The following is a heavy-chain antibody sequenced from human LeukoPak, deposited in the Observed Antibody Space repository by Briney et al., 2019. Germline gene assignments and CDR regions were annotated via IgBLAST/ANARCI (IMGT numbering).Heavy chain of an antibody. V-gene: IGHV4-31*03. Sequence: SETLSLTCTVSGGSISSGGYYWSWIRQHPGKGLEWIGYIYYSGSTYYNPSLKSRVTISVDTSKNQFSLKLSSVTAADTAVYYCARDGPKSIFDYWGQGTLVTVSS. CDR2: IYYSGST. CDR3: ARDGPKSIFDY. J-gene: IGHJ4*02. CDR1: GGSISSGGYY. D-gene: IGHD3-9*01.